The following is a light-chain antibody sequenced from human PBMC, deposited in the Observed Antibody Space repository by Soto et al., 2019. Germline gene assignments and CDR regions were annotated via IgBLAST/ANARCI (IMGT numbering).Light chain of an antibody. Sequence: DIVMTQSPDSLAVSLGERATINCKSSQSLLYSSNNENYLAWYQQKPGQPPKLLIYWASTRESGVPDRFSGSGSGTDFTLTISSLQAEDVAVYYCQQYYNTPMYTFGQGTKLEL. CDR1: QSLLYSSNNENY. CDR3: QQYYNTPMYT. V-gene: IGKV4-1*01. CDR2: WAS. J-gene: IGKJ2*01.